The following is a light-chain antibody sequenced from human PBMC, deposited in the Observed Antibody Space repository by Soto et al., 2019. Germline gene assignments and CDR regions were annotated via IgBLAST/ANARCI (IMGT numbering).Light chain of an antibody. CDR2: GAS. CDR3: QQRSNWPSIT. V-gene: IGKV3D-20*02. Sequence: ESVLTQSPGTLSLSPGERATLSCRASQSVSSNYLAWYQQKPGQAPRLLIYGASTRATGIPDRFSGSGSGTDFTLTISSLEAEDSAVYYCQQRSNWPSITFGQGTRLEIK. CDR1: QSVSSNY. J-gene: IGKJ5*01.